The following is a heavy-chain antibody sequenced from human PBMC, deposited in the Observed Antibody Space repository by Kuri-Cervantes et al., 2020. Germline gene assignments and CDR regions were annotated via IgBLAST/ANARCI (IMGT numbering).Heavy chain of an antibody. Sequence: GESLKISCAASGFTFSSYAMHWVRQAPGKGLEWVAVISYDGSNKYYADSVKGRFTISRDNSKNTLYLQMNSLKTEDTAVYYCTTDDDYGAFDIWGQGTMVTVSS. V-gene: IGHV3-30-3*01. D-gene: IGHD4-17*01. CDR1: GFTFSSYA. CDR3: TTDDDYGAFDI. CDR2: ISYDGSNK. J-gene: IGHJ3*02.